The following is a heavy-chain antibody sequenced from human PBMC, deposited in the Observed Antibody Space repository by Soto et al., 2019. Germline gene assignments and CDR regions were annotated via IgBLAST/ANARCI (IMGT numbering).Heavy chain of an antibody. V-gene: IGHV4-34*01. Sequence: SETMYITCGVSGGSLSSYYGPWIRKPPGKGLEWIGEIYHSGTANYNPSLKSRVTISVDKSNNQFSLTLNSVTAADTAVYYCARRRITTFGVVITGYGMDVWGQGTTVTV. CDR3: ARRRITTFGVVITGYGMDV. CDR2: IYHSGTA. CDR1: GGSLSSYY. D-gene: IGHD3-3*01. J-gene: IGHJ6*02.